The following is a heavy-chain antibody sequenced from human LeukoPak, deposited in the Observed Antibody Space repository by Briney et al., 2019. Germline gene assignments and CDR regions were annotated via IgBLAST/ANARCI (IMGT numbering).Heavy chain of an antibody. D-gene: IGHD6-13*01. Sequence: PGGSLRLSCAASGFTFSDYYMSWIRQAPGKGLEWVSYISSSGSTIYYADSVKGRFTISRDNAKNSLYLQMNSLRAEDTAVYYCARASYSSSWSHLWGIGDNWFDPWGQGTLVTVSS. CDR2: ISSSGSTI. V-gene: IGHV3-11*01. CDR3: ARASYSSSWSHLWGIGDNWFDP. J-gene: IGHJ5*02. CDR1: GFTFSDYY.